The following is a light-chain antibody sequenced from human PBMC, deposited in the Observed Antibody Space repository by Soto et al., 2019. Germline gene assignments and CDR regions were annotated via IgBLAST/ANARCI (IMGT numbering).Light chain of an antibody. Sequence: EIVVTQSPGTLSLSNGERATLSCRASQSVSSYLAWYQQKPGQAPRLLIYDASNRATGIPARFSGSASGTEFTLTISSLQSEDFAVYYCQQYSNWPLTFGGGSKVDIK. CDR2: DAS. V-gene: IGKV3-11*01. J-gene: IGKJ4*01. CDR1: QSVSSY. CDR3: QQYSNWPLT.